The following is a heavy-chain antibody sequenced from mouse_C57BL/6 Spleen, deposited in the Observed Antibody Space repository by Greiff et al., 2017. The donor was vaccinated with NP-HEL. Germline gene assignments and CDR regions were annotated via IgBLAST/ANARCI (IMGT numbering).Heavy chain of an antibody. V-gene: IGHV1-82*01. CDR1: GYAFSSSW. CDR2: IYPGDGDT. J-gene: IGHJ4*01. CDR3: ARKYDPDYYAMDY. D-gene: IGHD2-10*02. Sequence: QVQLKQSGPELVKPGASVKISCKASGYAFSSSWMNWVKQRPGKGLEWIGRIYPGDGDTNYNGKFKGKATLTADKSSSTAYMQLSSLTSEDSAVYCCARKYDPDYYAMDYWGQGTSVTVSS.